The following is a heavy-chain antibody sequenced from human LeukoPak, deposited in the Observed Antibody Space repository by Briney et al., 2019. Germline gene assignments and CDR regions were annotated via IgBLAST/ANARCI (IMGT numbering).Heavy chain of an antibody. J-gene: IGHJ4*02. D-gene: IGHD5-18*01. V-gene: IGHV3-30*04. CDR3: ARDRGRWIQLWSPDY. Sequence: GGSLRLSCAASGFTFSSYAMHWVRQAPGKGLEWVAVISYDGSNKYYADSVKGRFTNSRDNSKNTLYLQMNSLRAEDTAVYYCARDRGRWIQLWSPDYWGQGTLVTVSS. CDR1: GFTFSSYA. CDR2: ISYDGSNK.